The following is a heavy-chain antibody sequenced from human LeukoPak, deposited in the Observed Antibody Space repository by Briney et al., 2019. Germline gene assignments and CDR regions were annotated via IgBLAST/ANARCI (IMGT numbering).Heavy chain of an antibody. CDR3: ARRKGCSSTSCPPDF. J-gene: IGHJ4*02. CDR2: INPNSGGS. CDR1: GYTFTDYY. V-gene: IGHV1-2*02. Sequence: ASVKVSCKASGYTFTDYYMHWVRRAPGHGLEWMGWINPNSGGSNYAQKFQGRVTMTRDTSISTAYLQWNSLKASDTAMYYCARRKGCSSTSCPPDFWGQGTLVTVSS. D-gene: IGHD2-2*01.